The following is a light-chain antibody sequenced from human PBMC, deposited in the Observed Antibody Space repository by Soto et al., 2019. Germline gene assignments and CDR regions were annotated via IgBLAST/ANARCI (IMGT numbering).Light chain of an antibody. CDR3: QQYYDNPRT. CDR1: QSVLYSANDENY. J-gene: IGKJ1*01. Sequence: DIVMTQSPASLAVSLGERATINCKSSQSVLYSANDENYLAWYQQKPGQPPKLLIYWASTRESGVPDRFSGSGSGTDFTLTISSLQAEDVAVYYCQQYYDNPRTFGQGTKVDIK. V-gene: IGKV4-1*01. CDR2: WAS.